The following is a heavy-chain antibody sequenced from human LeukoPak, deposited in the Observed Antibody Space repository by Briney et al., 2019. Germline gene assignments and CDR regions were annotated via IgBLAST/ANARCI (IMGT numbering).Heavy chain of an antibody. J-gene: IGHJ4*02. D-gene: IGHD6-6*01. CDR1: GYNFTSYW. CDR2: IYPDDSDT. Sequence: GESLKISCKCTGYNFTSYWIGGVRHMPGKGLEWMGIIYPDDSDTRYSPSFQGQVTISADKSISTAYLQWSRLKASDTAMYYCARERSSQGYFDLWGQGTLVTVSS. CDR3: ARERSSQGYFDL. V-gene: IGHV5-51*01.